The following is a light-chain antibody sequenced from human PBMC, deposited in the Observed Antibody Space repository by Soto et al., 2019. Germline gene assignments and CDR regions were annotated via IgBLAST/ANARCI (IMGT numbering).Light chain of an antibody. CDR1: RSNIGSNP. Sequence: QSVLTQSPSASGTPGQRVAISCSGSRSNIGSNPVNWYQQLPGTAPKLLIYSNDQRPSGVPDRFSGSKSGTSASLAISGLQSEDEADYYCAAWDDSLSGHVIFGGVTNLTVL. CDR2: SND. J-gene: IGLJ2*01. V-gene: IGLV1-44*01. CDR3: AAWDDSLSGHVI.